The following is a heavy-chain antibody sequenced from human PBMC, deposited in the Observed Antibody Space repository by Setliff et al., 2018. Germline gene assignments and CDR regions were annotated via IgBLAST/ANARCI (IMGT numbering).Heavy chain of an antibody. CDR2: INPKTGGT. J-gene: IGHJ3*01. D-gene: IGHD1-26*01. CDR1: GYAFTDNY. V-gene: IGHV1-2*04. CDR3: ARWDHLVVDGLDV. Sequence: ASVKVSCKTSGYAFTDNYIHWVRQAPGQGLEWMGWINPKTGGTNLAQQFQGWVSMTRDTSITTAYMELSRLTSDDMAVYFCARWDHLVVDGLDVWGQGTMVTVSS.